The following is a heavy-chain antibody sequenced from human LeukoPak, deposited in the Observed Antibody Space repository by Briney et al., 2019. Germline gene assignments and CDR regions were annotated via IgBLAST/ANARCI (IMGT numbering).Heavy chain of an antibody. CDR2: IYYSGST. CDR3: ARAHDTASYDH. CDR1: GGSISNSNYY. V-gene: IGHV4-39*07. D-gene: IGHD3-10*01. Sequence: PSETLSLTCTVSGGSISNSNYYWGWIRQPPGKGLEWIGSIYYSGSTYYNPSLKSRVTISVDTSKNQFSLKLSSVTAADTAVYYCARAHDTASYDHWGQGTLVTVSS. J-gene: IGHJ4*02.